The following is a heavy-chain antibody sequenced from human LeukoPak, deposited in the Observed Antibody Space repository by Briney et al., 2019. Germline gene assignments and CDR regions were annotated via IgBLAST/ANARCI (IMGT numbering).Heavy chain of an antibody. V-gene: IGHV4-34*01. CDR2: INHSGST. J-gene: IGHJ5*02. D-gene: IGHD3-22*01. CDR3: ARVTEGWSYYDSSGRSYNWFDP. CDR1: GGSFSGYY. Sequence: SETLSLTCAVYGGSFSGYYWSWIRQPPGKGLEWIGEINHSGSTNYNPSLKSRVTISVDTSKNQFSLKLSSVTAADTAIYYCARVTEGWSYYDSSGRSYNWFDPWGQGTLVTVSS.